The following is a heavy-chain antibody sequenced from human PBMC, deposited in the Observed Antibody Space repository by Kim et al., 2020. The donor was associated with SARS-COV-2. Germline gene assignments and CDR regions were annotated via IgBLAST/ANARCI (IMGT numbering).Heavy chain of an antibody. Sequence: GGSLRLSCAASGFTFTNFGMHWVRQAPGKGLEWVAVIWNDGSNKYYVDSVKGRFTISRDNSKNTLYLQMNSLRVEDTAVYYCGRDESGSYLGHPHYWGQG. CDR2: IWNDGSNK. J-gene: IGHJ4*02. D-gene: IGHD1-26*01. CDR1: GFTFTNFG. V-gene: IGHV3-33*01. CDR3: GRDESGSYLGHPHY.